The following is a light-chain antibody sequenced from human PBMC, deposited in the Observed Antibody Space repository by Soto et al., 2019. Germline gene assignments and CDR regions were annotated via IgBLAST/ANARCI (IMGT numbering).Light chain of an antibody. V-gene: IGKV1-5*01. Sequence: DIQMTQSPSTLSASVGDRVTITCRASQSISSWLAWYQQKPGKAPKLLIYDASSLESGVPSRFSGSGSGTEFTLTISILQPDYFATYYCQQYNSYSPATFGQGTKVEIK. CDR3: QQYNSYSPAT. CDR2: DAS. CDR1: QSISSW. J-gene: IGKJ1*01.